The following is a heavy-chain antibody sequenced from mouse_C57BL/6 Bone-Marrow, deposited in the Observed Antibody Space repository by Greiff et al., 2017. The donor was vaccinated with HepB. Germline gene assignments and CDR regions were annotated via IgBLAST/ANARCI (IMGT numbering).Heavy chain of an antibody. J-gene: IGHJ4*01. CDR2: IHPNSGST. CDR1: GYTFTSYW. CDR3: ARILRRGAMYY. Sequence: QVQLQQPGAELVKPGASVKLSCKASGYTFTSYWMHWVKQRPGQGLEWIGMIHPNSGSTNYNEKFKSKATLTVDKSSSTAYMQLSSLTSEDSAVYYCARILRRGAMYYWGQGTSVTVSS. V-gene: IGHV1-64*01. D-gene: IGHD2-12*01.